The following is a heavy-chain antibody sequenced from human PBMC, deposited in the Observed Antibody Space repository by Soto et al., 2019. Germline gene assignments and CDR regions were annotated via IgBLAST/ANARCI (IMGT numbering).Heavy chain of an antibody. Sequence: QVHLVQSGAEVKKPGASAKVSCKASGYSFSDYTIHWVRRAPGQPPEWMARINTGTASTEYSQKFQGRVTITRDTSATTAYMDLSSLRSEDTAVYYCARGPQDSYGMDVWGQGTTVTVS. CDR2: INTGTAST. CDR1: GYSFSDYT. CDR3: ARGPQDSYGMDV. J-gene: IGHJ6*02. V-gene: IGHV1-3*04.